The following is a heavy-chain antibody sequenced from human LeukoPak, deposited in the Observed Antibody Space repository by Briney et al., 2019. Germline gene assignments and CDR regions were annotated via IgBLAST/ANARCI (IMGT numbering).Heavy chain of an antibody. J-gene: IGHJ4*02. V-gene: IGHV4-59*01. CDR1: GGSISSYY. CDR2: IYYSGST. CDR3: ARSTVMITFGGVIAPDY. D-gene: IGHD3-16*02. Sequence: SETLSLTCTVSGGSISSYYWSWIRQPPGKGLEWIGYIYYSGSTNYNPSLKSRVTISVDTSKNQFSLKLSSVTAADTAVYYCARSTVMITFGGVIAPDYWGQGTLVTVSS.